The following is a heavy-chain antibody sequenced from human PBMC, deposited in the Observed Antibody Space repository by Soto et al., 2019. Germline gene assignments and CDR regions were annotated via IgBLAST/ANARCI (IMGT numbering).Heavy chain of an antibody. Sequence: HVQLHQSGPRLVKPSQTLSLECSVIGGSVNTGDNYWSWVRQSPGRGLEWIGYIYHTGNTFYNPALENRVTMSVDASKNQFSLTLTSVIAADTAVYFCAREPLDGMDVWGQGTNVTVSS. CDR2: IYHTGNT. CDR3: AREPLDGMDV. CDR1: GGSVNTGDNY. V-gene: IGHV4-30-4*01. J-gene: IGHJ6*02.